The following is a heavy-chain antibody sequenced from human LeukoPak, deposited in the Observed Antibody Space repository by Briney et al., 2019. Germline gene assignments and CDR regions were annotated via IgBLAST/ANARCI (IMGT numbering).Heavy chain of an antibody. CDR2: ISGGGGST. Sequence: GGSLRLSCAASGCTFSSYAMSWVRQAPGKGLEWVSAISGGGGSTYYADSVKGRFTISRDNSKNTLYLQMNSLRAEDTAVYYCAKDDYDSSGYHSAFDYWGQGTLVTVSS. CDR1: GCTFSSYA. V-gene: IGHV3-23*01. CDR3: AKDDYDSSGYHSAFDY. J-gene: IGHJ4*02. D-gene: IGHD3-22*01.